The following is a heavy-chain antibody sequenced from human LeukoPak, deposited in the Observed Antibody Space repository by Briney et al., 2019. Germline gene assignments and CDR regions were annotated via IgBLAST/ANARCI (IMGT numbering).Heavy chain of an antibody. Sequence: GVSLRLSCAACGFIFSNYWMNWLRQAPGKGLEWVASIGEDGSENYYVDSVKGRFTISRDNAKNSLYLQMNSLRVEDTAVYYCAIGGGWYFDYWGQGAQITASS. J-gene: IGHJ4*02. D-gene: IGHD6-19*01. CDR3: AIGGGWYFDY. V-gene: IGHV3-7*01. CDR2: IGEDGSEN. CDR1: GFIFSNYW.